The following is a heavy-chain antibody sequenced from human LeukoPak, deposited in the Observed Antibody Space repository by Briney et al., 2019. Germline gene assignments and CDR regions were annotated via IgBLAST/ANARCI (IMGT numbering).Heavy chain of an antibody. Sequence: GRSLRLSCAASGFTFSSYAMHWVRQAPGEGLEWVAVISYDGSNKYYADSVKGRFTISRDNSKNTLYLQMNSLRAEDTAVYYCASYLWSGSVTPVPWGQGTLVTVSS. CDR3: ASYLWSGSVTPVP. V-gene: IGHV3-30*01. CDR1: GFTFSSYA. CDR2: ISYDGSNK. J-gene: IGHJ5*02. D-gene: IGHD3-3*01.